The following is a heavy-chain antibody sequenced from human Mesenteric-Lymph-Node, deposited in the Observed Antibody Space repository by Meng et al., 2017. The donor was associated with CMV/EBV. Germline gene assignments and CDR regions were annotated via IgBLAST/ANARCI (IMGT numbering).Heavy chain of an antibody. D-gene: IGHD1-26*01. CDR1: GFTFSDSW. CDR2: ISPDGSLK. CDR3: ARNPNSGSYRDAFDI. J-gene: IGHJ3*02. Sequence: GESLKISCAASGFTFSDSWMTWVRHAPGKGLEWVANISPDGSLKYYMDSVKGRFIISRDNSKNTLYLQMNSLRAEDTAVYYCARNPNSGSYRDAFDIWGQGTMVTVSS. V-gene: IGHV3-7*03.